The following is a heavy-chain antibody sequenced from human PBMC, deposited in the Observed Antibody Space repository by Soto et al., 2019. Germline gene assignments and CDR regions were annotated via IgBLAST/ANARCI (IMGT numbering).Heavy chain of an antibody. CDR3: ARVDYYGSGSYYRYNLFDP. CDR1: GYTFTSNG. CDR2: ISAYNGNT. Sequence: GASVKVCSKASGYTFTSNGSSWEEQAHGQGLEWMGWISAYNGNTNYAQKLQGRVTMTTDTSTSTAYMKLRSLRSDDTAVYYCARVDYYGSGSYYRYNLFDPWGQGTLVTVSS. J-gene: IGHJ5*02. V-gene: IGHV1-18*01. D-gene: IGHD3-10*01.